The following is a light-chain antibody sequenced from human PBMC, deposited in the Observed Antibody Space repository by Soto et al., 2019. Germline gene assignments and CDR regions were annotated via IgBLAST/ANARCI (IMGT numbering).Light chain of an antibody. CDR3: QQTYSTPPIT. J-gene: IGKJ5*01. Sequence: DIQMTQSPSSASASVGDRLTITCRASQGISTWIAWYQQKPGKAPELLIYDASSLQSGVPSRFSGSGSGTAFTLTISSLQPEDFATYYCQQTYSTPPITFGQGTRLEIK. V-gene: IGKV1-12*01. CDR1: QGISTW. CDR2: DAS.